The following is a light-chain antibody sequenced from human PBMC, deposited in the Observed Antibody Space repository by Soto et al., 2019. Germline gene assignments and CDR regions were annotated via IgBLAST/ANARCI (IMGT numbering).Light chain of an antibody. CDR2: GAF. V-gene: IGKV3-11*01. CDR1: PSVTNY. Sequence: VLTQSPATLSLSPGERATLSCRASPSVTNYLAWYQQKPGQPPRLLIYGAFNRAAGIPARFSGSGSGTDFTLTISSLEPEDSAVYYCQQRNIWPPVTFGQGTRLEIK. CDR3: QQRNIWPPVT. J-gene: IGKJ5*01.